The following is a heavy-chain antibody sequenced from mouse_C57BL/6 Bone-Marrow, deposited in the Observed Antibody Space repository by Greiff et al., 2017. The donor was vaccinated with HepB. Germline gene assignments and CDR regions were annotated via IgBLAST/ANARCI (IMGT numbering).Heavy chain of an antibody. CDR2: ISNGGGST. D-gene: IGHD2-10*02. CDR3: ASLEFAY. J-gene: IGHJ3*01. V-gene: IGHV5-12*01. CDR1: GFTFSDYY. Sequence: EVNVVESGGGLVQPGGSLKLSCAASGFTFSDYYMYWVRQTPEKRLEWVAYISNGGGSTYYPDTVKGRFTISRDNAKNTLYLQMSRLKSEDTAMYYCASLEFAYWGQGTLVTVSA.